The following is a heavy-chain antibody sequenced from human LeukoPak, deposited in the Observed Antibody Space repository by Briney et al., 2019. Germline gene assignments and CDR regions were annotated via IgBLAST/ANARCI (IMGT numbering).Heavy chain of an antibody. CDR1: GGSISSYY. D-gene: IGHD3-10*01. V-gene: IGHV4-59*08. CDR3: ARQSDYGSGSYSY. Sequence: SETLSLTCTDSGGSISSYYWSWIRQPPGKGLEWIGYIYYSGSTNYNPSLKSRVTISVDTSKNQFSLKLSSVTAADTAVYYCARQSDYGSGSYSYWGQGTLVTVSS. CDR2: IYYSGST. J-gene: IGHJ4*02.